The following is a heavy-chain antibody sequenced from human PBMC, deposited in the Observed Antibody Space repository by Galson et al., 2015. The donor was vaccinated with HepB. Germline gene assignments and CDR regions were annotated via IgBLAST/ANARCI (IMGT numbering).Heavy chain of an antibody. J-gene: IGHJ4*02. Sequence: SVKVSCKASGYAFNMYGISWVRQAPGQGLEWMGGISVNNDNGNYAQKFQGRVTLTTDTSTSTAYMELSSLRSEDTAVYYCAGRFGVVNFDYWGQGTLVTVSS. D-gene: IGHD3-3*01. CDR3: AGRFGVVNFDY. V-gene: IGHV1-18*01. CDR1: GYAFNMYG. CDR2: ISVNNDNG.